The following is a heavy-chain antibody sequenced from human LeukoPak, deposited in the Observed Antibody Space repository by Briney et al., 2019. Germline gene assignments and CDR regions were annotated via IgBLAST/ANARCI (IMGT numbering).Heavy chain of an antibody. CDR1: GFTFSGYW. Sequence: PGGSLRLSCTASGFTFSGYWMHWVRQAPGEGLEWVSRTNRDDSDTSYADSVKGRFTISRDKAKSTLYLQMNSLRVEDTAVYYCARSANYFDTSGQDYWGQGTLVTVSS. J-gene: IGHJ4*02. CDR2: TNRDDSDT. V-gene: IGHV3-74*01. D-gene: IGHD3-22*01. CDR3: ARSANYFDTSGQDY.